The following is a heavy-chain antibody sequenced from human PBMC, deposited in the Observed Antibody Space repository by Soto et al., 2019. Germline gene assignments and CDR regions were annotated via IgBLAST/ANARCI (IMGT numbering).Heavy chain of an antibody. CDR2: ISYDGSNK. J-gene: IGHJ4*02. Sequence: GGSLRLSCAASGFTFSSYARHWVRQAPGKGLEWVTIISYDGSNKYYADSVKGRFTISRDNSKNTLYLQMNSLRAEDTAVYYCARDRSSGWVADYWGQGTLVTVSS. D-gene: IGHD6-19*01. V-gene: IGHV3-30-3*01. CDR1: GFTFSSYA. CDR3: ARDRSSGWVADY.